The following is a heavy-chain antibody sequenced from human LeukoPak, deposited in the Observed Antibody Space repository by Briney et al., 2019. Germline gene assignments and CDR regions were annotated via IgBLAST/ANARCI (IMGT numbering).Heavy chain of an antibody. CDR1: GGSISSSSYY. J-gene: IGHJ3*02. D-gene: IGHD3-22*01. CDR3: ARDHGYYYDSSGYYSGAFDI. CDR2: IYYSGSI. V-gene: IGHV4-39*07. Sequence: SETLSLTCTVSGGSISSSSYYWGWIRQPPGKGLEWIGSIYYSGSIYYNPSLKSRVTISVDTSKNQFSLKLSSVTAADTAVYYCARDHGYYYDSSGYYSGAFDIWGQGTMVTVSS.